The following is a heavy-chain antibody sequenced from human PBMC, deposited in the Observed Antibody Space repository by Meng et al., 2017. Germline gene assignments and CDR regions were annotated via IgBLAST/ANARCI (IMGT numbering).Heavy chain of an antibody. J-gene: IGHJ4*02. V-gene: IGHV1-3*01. CDR3: ARDRIVATTLGRGYYFDY. D-gene: IGHD5-12*01. CDR1: GFTFTSYA. Sequence: HVQLWPSGAEVNKPGASVKVSCKASGFTFTSYAIHWVRQAPGQRLEWMGWINAGNCNTKYSQKFQGRVTITRDTSASTAYMELSSLRSEDTAVYYCARDRIVATTLGRGYYFDYWGQGTLVTVSS. CDR2: INAGNCNT.